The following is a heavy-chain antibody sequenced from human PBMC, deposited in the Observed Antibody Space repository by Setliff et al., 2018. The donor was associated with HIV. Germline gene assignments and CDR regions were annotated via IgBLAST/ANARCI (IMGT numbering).Heavy chain of an antibody. D-gene: IGHD2-2*01. V-gene: IGHV2-26*01. Sequence: SGPTLVNPTETLTLTCTVSEFSLSTTKMGVSWIRQPPGKALEWLAHIFSDDEKSYSTSLRTRLTISKDTSKSQVVLSMTDMDPVDTATYYCAGLIVPAAEVYLHFWGQGTLVTVSS. J-gene: IGHJ4*02. CDR2: IFSDDEK. CDR3: AGLIVPAAEVYLHF. CDR1: EFSLSTTKMG.